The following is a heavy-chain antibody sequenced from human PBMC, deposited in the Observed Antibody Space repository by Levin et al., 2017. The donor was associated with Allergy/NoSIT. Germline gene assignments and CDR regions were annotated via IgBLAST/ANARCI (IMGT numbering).Heavy chain of an antibody. V-gene: IGHV1-69*13. CDR3: ARGRRTYDFGSGTFVLDY. CDR1: GGTFSSYG. J-gene: IGHJ4*02. D-gene: IGHD3-10*01. Sequence: AASVKVSCKSSGGTFSSYGFNWVRQAPGQGLEWMGKIIPIFGTANYAQKFQGRVMISADESTSTVYLELSSLRYEDTAVYYCARGRRTYDFGSGTFVLDYWGRGTLVTVSS. CDR2: IIPIFGTA.